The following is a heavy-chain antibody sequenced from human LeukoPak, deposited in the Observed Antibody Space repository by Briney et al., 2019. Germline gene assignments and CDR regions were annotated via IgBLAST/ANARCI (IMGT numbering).Heavy chain of an antibody. J-gene: IGHJ6*04. V-gene: IGHV4-38-2*02. D-gene: IGHD3-22*01. CDR3: ARETGYYDSSGYRMDV. CDR2: IYNSVST. Sequence: SETLSLTCAVSGYSISSGDYWGWIRQPPGKGLEWIGSIYNSVSTNYNPSLKSRVTISVDTSKNQFSLKLNSVTAADTAVYYCARETGYYDSSGYRMDVWGKGTTVTVSS. CDR1: GYSISSGDY.